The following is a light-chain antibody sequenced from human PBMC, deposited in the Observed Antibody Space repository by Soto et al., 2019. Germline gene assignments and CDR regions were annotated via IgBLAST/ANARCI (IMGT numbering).Light chain of an antibody. CDR3: SSYTSSSTYV. CDR2: DVS. CDR1: SSDVGGYNY. J-gene: IGLJ1*01. V-gene: IGLV2-14*01. Sequence: ALTQPASVSGSPGQTITISCTGTSSDVGGYNYVSWYQQHPGKAPKLMIYDVSNRPSGVSNRFSGSKSGNTASLTISGLQAEDEADYYCSSYTSSSTYVFGTGTKVTVL.